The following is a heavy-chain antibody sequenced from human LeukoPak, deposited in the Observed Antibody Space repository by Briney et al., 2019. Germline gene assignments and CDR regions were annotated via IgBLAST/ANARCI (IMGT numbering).Heavy chain of an antibody. Sequence: ASVKVSCKASGGTFSSYAISWVRQAPGQGLEWMGGIIPIFGTANYAQKFQGRVTITTDESTSTAYMELSSLRSEDTAVYYCARVRLRWDYFDYWGQGTLVTVSS. CDR1: GGTFSSYA. J-gene: IGHJ4*02. CDR2: IIPIFGTA. V-gene: IGHV1-69*05. D-gene: IGHD4-23*01. CDR3: ARVRLRWDYFDY.